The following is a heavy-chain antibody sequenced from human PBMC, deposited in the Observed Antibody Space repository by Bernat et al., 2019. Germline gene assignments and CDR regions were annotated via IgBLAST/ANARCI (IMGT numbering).Heavy chain of an antibody. CDR2: INPSGGST. CDR3: ARDLIFAVVAHYYFDY. V-gene: IGHV1-46*01. Sequence: QVQLVQSGAEVKKPGASVKVSCKASGYTFTSYYIHWVRQAPGQGLEWMGIINPSGGSTSYAQKFQDRITMTRDTSTSTVYMDLSSLRSGDTAVYYCARDLIFAVVAHYYFDYWGQGTLVTVSS. J-gene: IGHJ4*02. D-gene: IGHD3-3*01. CDR1: GYTFTSYY.